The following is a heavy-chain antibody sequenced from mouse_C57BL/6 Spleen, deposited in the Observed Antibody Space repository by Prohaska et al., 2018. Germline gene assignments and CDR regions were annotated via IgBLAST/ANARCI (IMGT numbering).Heavy chain of an antibody. D-gene: IGHD1-1*01. CDR3: ARAGSSYDYAMDY. J-gene: IGHJ4*01. V-gene: IGHV1-69*01. Sequence: QVQLQQPGAELVMPGASVKLSCKASGYTFTSYWMHWVKQRPGQGLEWIGEIDPSDSYTNYNQKFKCKATLTVDKSSITADMQLSSLTSEDSAVYYCARAGSSYDYAMDYWGQGTSVTVSS. CDR1: GYTFTSYW. CDR2: IDPSDSYT.